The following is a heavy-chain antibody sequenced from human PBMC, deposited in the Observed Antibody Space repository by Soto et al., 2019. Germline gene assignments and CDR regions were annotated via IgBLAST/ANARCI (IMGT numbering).Heavy chain of an antibody. V-gene: IGHV4-30-2*01. CDR3: ARESYYDFWSGPSQLSDCGMDV. CDR1: GGSISSGGYS. J-gene: IGHJ6*02. CDR2: IYHSGST. D-gene: IGHD3-3*01. Sequence: SETLSLTCAVSGGSISSGGYSWSWIRQPPGKGLEWIGYIYHSGSTYYNPSLKSRVTISVDRSKNQFSLKLSSVTAADTAVYYCARESYYDFWSGPSQLSDCGMDVWGQGTTVTVSS.